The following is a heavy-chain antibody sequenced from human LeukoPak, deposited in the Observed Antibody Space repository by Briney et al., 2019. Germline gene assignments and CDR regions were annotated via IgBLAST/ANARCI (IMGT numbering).Heavy chain of an antibody. CDR1: GYTFTSYG. CDR2: ISAYNGNT. Sequence: ASVTVSCKASGYTFTSYGISWVRQAPGQGLEWMGWISAYNGNTNYAQKLQGRVTMTTDTSTSTAYMELRSLRSDDTAVYYCARDLDIVVVVAANPSGYWGQGTLVTVSS. CDR3: ARDLDIVVVVAANPSGY. D-gene: IGHD2-15*01. J-gene: IGHJ4*02. V-gene: IGHV1-18*01.